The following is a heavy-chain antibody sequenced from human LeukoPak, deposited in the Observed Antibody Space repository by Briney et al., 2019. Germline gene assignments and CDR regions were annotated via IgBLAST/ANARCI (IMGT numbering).Heavy chain of an antibody. CDR3: ARGSLVFRAFGY. V-gene: IGHV1-8*01. D-gene: IGHD6-13*01. CDR2: MNPNSGST. J-gene: IGHJ4*02. Sequence: ASVKVSCKASGYTFTSYDINWVRQATGQGLEWMGWMNPNSGSTGYAQKFQGRVTMTRNTSISTAYMELSSLRSEDTAVYYCARGSLVFRAFGYWGQGTLVTVSS. CDR1: GYTFTSYD.